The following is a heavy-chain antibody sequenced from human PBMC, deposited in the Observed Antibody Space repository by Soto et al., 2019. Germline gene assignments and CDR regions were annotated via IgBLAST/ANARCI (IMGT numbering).Heavy chain of an antibody. Sequence: QVQLQQSGPGLVKPSQTLSLTCTVSGGSISSGGYYWSWLRQHPGKGLEWIGYIYYSGSTYYNPSLKSRVTISVDTSTNQFSLKLSSVTAADTAVYYCARTGAARPLGFFDYWGQGTLVTVCS. CDR2: IYYSGST. CDR1: GGSISSGGYY. V-gene: IGHV4-31*03. J-gene: IGHJ4*02. CDR3: ARTGAARPLGFFDY. D-gene: IGHD6-6*01.